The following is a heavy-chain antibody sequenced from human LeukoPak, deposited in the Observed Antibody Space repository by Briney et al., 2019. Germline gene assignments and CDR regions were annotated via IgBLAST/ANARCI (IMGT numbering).Heavy chain of an antibody. V-gene: IGHV1-18*04. D-gene: IGHD3-10*01. CDR1: GYTFTSYG. CDR2: ISAYNGNT. Sequence: ASVKVSCKASGYTFTSYGISWVRQAPGQGLEWMGWISAYNGNTSYAQKLQGRVTMTTDTSTSTAYMELRSLRSDDTAVYYCAREVGSYYNNWFDPWGQGTLVTVSS. CDR3: AREVGSYYNNWFDP. J-gene: IGHJ5*02.